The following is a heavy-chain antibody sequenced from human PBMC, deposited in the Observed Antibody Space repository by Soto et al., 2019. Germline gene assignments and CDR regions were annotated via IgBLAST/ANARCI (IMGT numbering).Heavy chain of an antibody. CDR3: ARGNHRWLQLWYFDL. Sequence: QVQLVQSGAEVKKPGSSVTVSCKASGGTFSSYTISWVRQAPGQGLEWMGGIIPIFGTANYAQKFQGRVTIXXDXCXXAAYMELSSRRSEDTAVYYCARGNHRWLQLWYFDLWGRGTLVTVSS. CDR1: GGTFSSYT. D-gene: IGHD5-12*01. CDR2: IIPIFGTA. J-gene: IGHJ2*01. V-gene: IGHV1-69*12.